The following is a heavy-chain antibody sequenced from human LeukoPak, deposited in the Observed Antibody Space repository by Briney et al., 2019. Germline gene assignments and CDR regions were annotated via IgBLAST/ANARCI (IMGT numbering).Heavy chain of an antibody. D-gene: IGHD3-22*01. CDR1: GYTFTSYD. Sequence: ASVKVSCKASGYTFTSYDINWVRQATGQGFERMGWMSPNSGNTGYAQKFQGRVTMTRSTSMSTAYMELSSLSSEDTAVYYCARSPKTPTHYDSSGYYSYWGQGTLVTVSS. CDR3: ARSPKTPTHYDSSGYYSY. CDR2: MSPNSGNT. J-gene: IGHJ4*02. V-gene: IGHV1-8*01.